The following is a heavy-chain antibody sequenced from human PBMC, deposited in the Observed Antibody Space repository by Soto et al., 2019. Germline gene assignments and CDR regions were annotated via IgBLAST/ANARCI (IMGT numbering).Heavy chain of an antibody. J-gene: IGHJ6*04. D-gene: IGHD1-26*01. CDR3: APEAGTAYSRMDV. CDR1: GYRFTRYG. Sequence: QVQLVQSGAEVKKPGASVQVSCRASGYRFTRYGITWVRKATGQGLEWMGWISAYNGDTNYAEYFQGRVTMTTDTSTRTAYMELRSLRSDDTAVYYCAPEAGTAYSRMDVWDKGTTVTVSS. CDR2: ISAYNGDT. V-gene: IGHV1-18*01.